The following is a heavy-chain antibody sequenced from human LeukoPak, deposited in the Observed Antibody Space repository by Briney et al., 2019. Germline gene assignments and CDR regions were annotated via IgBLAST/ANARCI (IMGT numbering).Heavy chain of an antibody. Sequence: IPLETLSLTCTVSGGSISSYYWRWIRQPPGKGVEWIGYIYYSGSPNYNAPRKSHVAISVDTSKNQFSLKMTSVSAADTAVFYCASCGNQWVFDYWGQGTLVTVSS. J-gene: IGHJ4*02. D-gene: IGHD1-26*01. CDR3: ASCGNQWVFDY. V-gene: IGHV4-59*01. CDR2: IYYSGSP. CDR1: GGSISSYY.